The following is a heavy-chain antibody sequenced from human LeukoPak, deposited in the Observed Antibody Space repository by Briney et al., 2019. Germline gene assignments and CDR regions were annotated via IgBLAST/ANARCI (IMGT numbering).Heavy chain of an antibody. V-gene: IGHV3-48*03. D-gene: IGHD2-15*01. J-gene: IGHJ6*02. CDR3: ARISFPTWHEYAAMDV. CDR2: ISDSGTTI. CDR1: GFTFSRNE. Sequence: GGSLRLSCAASGFTFSRNEMNWVRQAPGKGLEWVSYISDSGTTIFYADSVKGRFTISRDNAKNSVYLQMNSLRAEDTAVYYCARISFPTWHEYAAMDVWGQGTTVTVSS.